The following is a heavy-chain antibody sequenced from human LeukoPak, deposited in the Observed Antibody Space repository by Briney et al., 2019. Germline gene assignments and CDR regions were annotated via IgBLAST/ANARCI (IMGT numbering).Heavy chain of an antibody. CDR3: ARAEWGIAAAGTSLVAPYYFDY. D-gene: IGHD6-13*01. J-gene: IGHJ4*02. CDR2: IYYSGST. CDR1: GGSISSYY. V-gene: IGHV4-59*01. Sequence: SETLSLTCTVSGGSISSYYWSWIRQPPGKGLEWIGYIYYSGSTNYNPSLKSRVTISVDTSKNQFSLKLSSVTAADTAVYYCARAEWGIAAAGTSLVAPYYFDYWGQGTLVTVSS.